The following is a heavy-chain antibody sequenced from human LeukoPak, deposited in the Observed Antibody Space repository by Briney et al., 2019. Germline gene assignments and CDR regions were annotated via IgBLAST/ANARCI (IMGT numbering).Heavy chain of an antibody. J-gene: IGHJ4*02. CDR2: ISTYNGDT. CDR3: ARDPSNTSGWYIYFDF. CDR1: GYSFTHYA. V-gene: IGHV1-18*01. D-gene: IGHD6-19*01. Sequence: ASVKVSCKTSGYSFTHYAISWVRQAPGQGLERMGWISTYNGDTKYAQKLQGRFTMTSDTSTRTAYMELRSLTSDDTAVYYCARDPSNTSGWYIYFDFWGQGTLVTVSS.